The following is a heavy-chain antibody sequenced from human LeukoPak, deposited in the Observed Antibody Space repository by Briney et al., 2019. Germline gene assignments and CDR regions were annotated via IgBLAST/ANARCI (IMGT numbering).Heavy chain of an antibody. CDR3: ARDVSWFDA. CDR1: GGSISNSY. J-gene: IGHJ5*02. CDR2: ISTSGST. V-gene: IGHV4-4*07. Sequence: SETLSLTCTISGGSISNSYWSWIRQPAGEGLEWIGRISTSGSTNYNPSLKSRVTVSVDTSKKQLSLKLTSVTAADTAVYYCARDVSWFDAWGQGTLVTVSS.